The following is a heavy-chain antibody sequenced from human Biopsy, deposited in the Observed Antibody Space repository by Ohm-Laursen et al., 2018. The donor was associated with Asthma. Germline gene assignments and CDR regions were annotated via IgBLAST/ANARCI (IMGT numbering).Heavy chain of an antibody. V-gene: IGHV3-30*03. Sequence: SLRLSCSASGFSFNSYGMHWVRQAPGKGLEWVAIISYDGSNKYYADSVKGRFTISRDNSKNTLYLQMNSLRAEDTAVYYCARESSVAGSSDFDYWGQGTLVTVSS. J-gene: IGHJ4*02. CDR3: ARESSVAGSSDFDY. D-gene: IGHD6-19*01. CDR1: GFSFNSYG. CDR2: ISYDGSNK.